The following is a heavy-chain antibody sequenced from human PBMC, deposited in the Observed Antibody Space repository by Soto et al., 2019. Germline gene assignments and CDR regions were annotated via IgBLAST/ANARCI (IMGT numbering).Heavy chain of an antibody. CDR3: AKGGYSGGSCYSFDY. V-gene: IGHV3-23*01. CDR1: GFTFSSYA. CDR2: ISDGGSSA. J-gene: IGHJ4*02. Sequence: EVQLLESGGDLVQPGGSLRLSCAASGFTFSSYAMSWVRQAPGKGLEWVSTISDGGSSAYYADSVKGRFTISRDNSKNTLYLQMKSLRAEDTAVYYCAKGGYSGGSCYSFDYWGQGTLVTVSS. D-gene: IGHD2-15*01.